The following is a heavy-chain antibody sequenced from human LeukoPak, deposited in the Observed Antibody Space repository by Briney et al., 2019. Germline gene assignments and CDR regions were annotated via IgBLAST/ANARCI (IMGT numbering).Heavy chain of an antibody. D-gene: IGHD3-10*01. J-gene: IGHJ4*02. CDR1: GFTFSNYA. CDR3: ANRGRTAVASYYFDY. CDR2: IKSNGGDT. V-gene: IGHV3-23*01. Sequence: GGSLRLSCAASGFTFSNYAMSWVRQAPGKGLEWVSLIKSNGGDTYYADSVEGRLIISRDNSRNTLYLQMNSLRAEDTAIYYCANRGRTAVASYYFDYWGQGTLVTVSS.